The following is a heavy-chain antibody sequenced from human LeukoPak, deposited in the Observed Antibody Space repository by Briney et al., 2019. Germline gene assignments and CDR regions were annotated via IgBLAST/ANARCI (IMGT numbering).Heavy chain of an antibody. J-gene: IGHJ4*02. CDR1: GFTFSSYS. V-gene: IGHV3-21*01. Sequence: GGSLRLSCAASGFTFSSYSMNWVRQAPGKGLEWVSSISSSSSYIYYADSVKGRFTISRDNAKNLLYLQMNSLRAEDTAVYYCASLWELLTWAYFDYWGQGTLVTVSS. CDR3: ASLWELLTWAYFDY. D-gene: IGHD1-26*01. CDR2: ISSSSSYI.